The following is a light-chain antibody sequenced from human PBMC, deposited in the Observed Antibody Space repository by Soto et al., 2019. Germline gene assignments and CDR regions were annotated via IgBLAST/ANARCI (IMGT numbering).Light chain of an antibody. V-gene: IGKV3-11*01. J-gene: IGKJ5*01. CDR1: QSFRGL. Sequence: EVVLTQSPVTLSLSPGERATLSCRASQSFRGLLAWYQQKPGQAPRLLIYDAYNRATGIPPRFSGSGSGTDFTRTIGSLGPEDSAVYYCQQRHMWPIAFGQWTRWEIK. CDR2: DAY. CDR3: QQRHMWPIA.